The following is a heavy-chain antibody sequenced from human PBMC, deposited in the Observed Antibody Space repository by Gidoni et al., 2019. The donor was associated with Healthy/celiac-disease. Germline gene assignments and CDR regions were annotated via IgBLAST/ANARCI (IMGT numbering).Heavy chain of an antibody. CDR1: GFPFSSYG. J-gene: IGHJ6*02. Sequence: QVQLVESGGGVVQPGRSLRLSGAASGFPFSSYGMHWVRQAPGKGLEWVAVISYDGSNKYYADSVKGRFTISRDNSKNTLYLQMNSLRAEDTAVYYCAKDPEYYDKSYGMDVWGQGTTVTVSS. CDR3: AKDPEYYDKSYGMDV. CDR2: ISYDGSNK. V-gene: IGHV3-30*18. D-gene: IGHD3-22*01.